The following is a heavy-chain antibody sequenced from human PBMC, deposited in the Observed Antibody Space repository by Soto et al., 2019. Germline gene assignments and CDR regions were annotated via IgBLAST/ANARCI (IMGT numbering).Heavy chain of an antibody. CDR3: ARGLRASFGVRLSYYYYGMDV. J-gene: IGHJ6*02. V-gene: IGHV4-34*01. CDR2: ITHSGST. CDR1: GGSFSDYY. Sequence: ETLSPTCALYGGSFSDYYWGWIRQPPGKGLECIGEITHSGSTNYNPSLKSRVTLSVDTSKNQFSLNLTSVTAADTAVYYCARGLRASFGVRLSYYYYGMDVWGQGTTVTVSS. D-gene: IGHD3-10*01.